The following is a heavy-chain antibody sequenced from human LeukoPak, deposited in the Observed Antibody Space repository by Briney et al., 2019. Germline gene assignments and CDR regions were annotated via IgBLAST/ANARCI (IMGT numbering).Heavy chain of an antibody. J-gene: IGHJ4*02. V-gene: IGHV3-23*01. Sequence: GGSLRLSCAASGFTFSNYGMSWVRQAPGKGLEWVSVISGSGGTTYYADSVKGRFTISRDNSKNTPYLQMNSLRAEDTSLYYCAKGRLDYGDYYVDDWGQGTLVTVSS. CDR3: AKGRLDYGDYYVDD. CDR1: GFTFSNYG. D-gene: IGHD2-21*02. CDR2: ISGSGGTT.